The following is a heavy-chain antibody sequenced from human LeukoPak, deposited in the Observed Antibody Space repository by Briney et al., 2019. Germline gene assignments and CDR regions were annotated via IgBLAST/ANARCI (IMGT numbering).Heavy chain of an antibody. CDR1: GGSFSGYY. D-gene: IGHD2-2*01. CDR2: INHSGST. CDR3: ARGSCSSTSCYVMGNWFDP. Sequence: PSETLSPTCAVYGGSFSGYYWSWIRQPPGKGLEWIGEINHSGSTNYNPSLKSRVTISVDTSKNQFSLKLSSVTAADTAVYYCARGSCSSTSCYVMGNWFDPWGQRTLVTVSS. J-gene: IGHJ5*02. V-gene: IGHV4-34*01.